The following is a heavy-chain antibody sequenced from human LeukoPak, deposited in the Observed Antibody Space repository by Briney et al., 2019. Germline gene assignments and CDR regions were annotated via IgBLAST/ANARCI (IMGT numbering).Heavy chain of an antibody. CDR1: GYTFTNFY. Sequence: ASVKVSCKASGYTFTNFYMHWVRQAPGQGLEWMGVIDPSAGSTTYAQKFQGRVTMTRDTATSTVYMELSSLRSEDTAVYYCARAHYASSNIKVPFDVWGKGTTVTVSS. J-gene: IGHJ6*04. CDR2: IDPSAGST. CDR3: ARAHYASSNIKVPFDV. V-gene: IGHV1-46*01. D-gene: IGHD3-22*01.